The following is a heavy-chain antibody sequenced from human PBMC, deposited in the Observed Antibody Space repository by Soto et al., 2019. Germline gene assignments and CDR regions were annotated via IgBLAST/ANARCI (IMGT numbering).Heavy chain of an antibody. CDR1: GYTFIRYG. Sequence: QVQLVQSAAEVKKPGASVKVSCKASGYTFIRYGIAWVRQAPGQGLEWLGWISPYNDYTTYTQKLQGRVTMTTDTSSRQVYMALRRLGSDDTAVYYCARGGYSDNVWGKLSDYGLDVWGQGTTVTVSS. D-gene: IGHD3-16*01. V-gene: IGHV1-18*01. CDR2: ISPYNDYT. J-gene: IGHJ6*02. CDR3: ARGGYSDNVWGKLSDYGLDV.